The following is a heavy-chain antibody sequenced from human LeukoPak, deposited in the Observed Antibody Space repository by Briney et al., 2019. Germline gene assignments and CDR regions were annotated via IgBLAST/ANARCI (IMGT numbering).Heavy chain of an antibody. CDR1: GGSFSGYY. D-gene: IGHD3-16*02. CDR3: ARAPFTFGGVIVFFDY. CDR2: LYYSGST. J-gene: IGHJ4*02. V-gene: IGHV4-30-4*01. Sequence: SETLSLTCAVYGGSFSGYYWSWIRQPPGKGLEWIGYLYYSGSTYYNPSLKSRVTISIDRSKNQFSLKLRSVTAADTAVYYCARAPFTFGGVIVFFDYWGQGTLVTVSS.